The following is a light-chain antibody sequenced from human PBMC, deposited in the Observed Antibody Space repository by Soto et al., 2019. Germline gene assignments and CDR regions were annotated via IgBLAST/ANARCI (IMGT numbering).Light chain of an antibody. V-gene: IGKV3-11*01. CDR1: QSVSYY. J-gene: IGKJ4*01. CDR3: QQRSHWPSLT. Sequence: EIVLTQSPATLSLSPGERATLSCRASQSVSYYLAWYQQKPGQAPRLLIYDASNRATGTPARFSGSGSGTDFTLTITSPEPEDFAVYFCQQRSHWPSLTFGGGTKVDIK. CDR2: DAS.